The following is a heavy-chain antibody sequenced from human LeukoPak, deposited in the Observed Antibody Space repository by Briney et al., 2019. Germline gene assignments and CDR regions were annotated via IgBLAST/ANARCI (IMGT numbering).Heavy chain of an antibody. CDR3: ARDRWEDEYGDYAY. J-gene: IGHJ4*02. CDR1: GFTFSSYS. V-gene: IGHV3-21*01. D-gene: IGHD4-17*01. Sequence: GGSLRLSCTVSGFTFSSYSMNWVRQAPGKGLEWVSSISSSSSYIYSADSVKGRLTTSRDNAKSSLYLQMNSLRVEDTAVYYCARDRWEDEYGDYAYCGQGNLVTVSS. CDR2: ISSSSSYI.